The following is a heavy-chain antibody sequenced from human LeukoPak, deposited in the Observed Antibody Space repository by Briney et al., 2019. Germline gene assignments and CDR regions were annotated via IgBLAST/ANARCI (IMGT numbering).Heavy chain of an antibody. V-gene: IGHV3-53*01. Sequence: HPGGSLRLSCAASGFTVSSNYMSWVRQAPGKGLEWVSVIYSGGSTYYADSVKGRFTISRDNSKNTLYLQMNSLRAEDTAVYYCAREGQWLAGSFDYWGQGTLVTVSS. J-gene: IGHJ4*02. CDR2: IYSGGST. CDR1: GFTVSSNY. D-gene: IGHD6-19*01. CDR3: AREGQWLAGSFDY.